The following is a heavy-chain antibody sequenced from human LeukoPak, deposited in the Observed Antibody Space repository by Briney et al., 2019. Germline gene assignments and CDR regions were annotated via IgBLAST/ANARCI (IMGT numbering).Heavy chain of an antibody. CDR2: IYYSGST. Sequence: SGTLSLTCAVSGGSISSSNWWSWVRQPPGKGLEWIGNIYYSGSTYYNPSLKSRVTISVDTAKNQFSLKLSSVTAADTAVYFCARHSDYSFSCSGGSCPPYYFGMDVWGQGTTVTVSS. CDR1: GGSISSSNW. J-gene: IGHJ6*02. V-gene: IGHV4-4*02. CDR3: ARHSDYSFSCSGGSCPPYYFGMDV. D-gene: IGHD2-15*01.